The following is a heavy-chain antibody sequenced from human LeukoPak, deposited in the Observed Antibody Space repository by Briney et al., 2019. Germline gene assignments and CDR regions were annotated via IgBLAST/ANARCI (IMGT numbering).Heavy chain of an antibody. CDR1: GGSFSGYY. D-gene: IGHD5-18*01. CDR2: INHSGST. Sequence: PSQTLSLTCAVYGGSFSGYYWSWIRQPPGKGLEWIGEINHSGSTNYNPSLKSRVTISVDTSKNQFSLKLSSVTAAGTAVYYCARRRGYSYGYLNYYYGMDAWGQGTTVTVSS. V-gene: IGHV4-34*01. J-gene: IGHJ6*02. CDR3: ARRRGYSYGYLNYYYGMDA.